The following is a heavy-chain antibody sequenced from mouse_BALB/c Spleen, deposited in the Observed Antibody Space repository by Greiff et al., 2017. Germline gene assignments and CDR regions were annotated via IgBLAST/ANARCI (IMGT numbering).Heavy chain of an antibody. CDR1: GFAFSSYD. CDR3: ARPGNYG. CDR2: ISSGGGST. D-gene: IGHD1-1*01. V-gene: IGHV5-12-1*01. Sequence: LVESGGGLVKPGGSLKLSCAASGFAFSSYDMSWVRQTPEKRLEWVAYISSGGGSTYYPDTVKGRFTISRDNAKNTLYLQMSSLKSEDTAMYYCARPGNYGWGQGTTLTVSS. J-gene: IGHJ2*01.